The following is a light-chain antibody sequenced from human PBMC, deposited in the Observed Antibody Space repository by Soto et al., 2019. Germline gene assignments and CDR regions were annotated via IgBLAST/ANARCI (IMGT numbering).Light chain of an antibody. CDR1: TSDIGDYNY. Sequence: QSALTQPASVSGSPGQSITISCTGTTSDIGDYNYVSWYQRHPGQAPKLIIFEVSNRPSGISNRFSGSKSGNTASLTVSGLQAEDEADYFCSSYTGTNTYVVFGGGTKLTVL. V-gene: IGLV2-14*01. J-gene: IGLJ2*01. CDR3: SSYTGTNTYVV. CDR2: EVS.